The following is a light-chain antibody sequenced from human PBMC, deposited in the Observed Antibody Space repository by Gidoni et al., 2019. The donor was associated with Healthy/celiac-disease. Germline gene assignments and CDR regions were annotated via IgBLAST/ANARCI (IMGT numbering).Light chain of an antibody. CDR2: DAS. Sequence: DIQMTQAPSTLSASVGDRVTITCRASQSISSWLAWYQQKPGKAPKLLIYDASSLESGVPSRFSGGGSGTEFTLTISSLQPDDFATYYCQQYNSYSQTFGQGTKLEIK. J-gene: IGKJ2*01. V-gene: IGKV1-5*01. CDR1: QSISSW. CDR3: QQYNSYSQT.